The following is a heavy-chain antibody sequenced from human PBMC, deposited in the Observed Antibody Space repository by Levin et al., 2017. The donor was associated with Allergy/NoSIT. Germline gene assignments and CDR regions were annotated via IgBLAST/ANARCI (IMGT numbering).Heavy chain of an antibody. D-gene: IGHD3-22*01. CDR3: AREQYYYDTSGYFDY. CDR2: IIPIVGVT. CDR1: GGTFSSYT. V-gene: IGHV1-69*04. J-gene: IGHJ4*02. Sequence: KISCKASGGTFSSYTISWVRQAPGQGLEWMGRIIPIVGVTNYAQKFQGRVTISADISTSTAYMDLSTLRSEDTAVYYCAREQYYYDTSGYFDYWGQGTLVTVSS.